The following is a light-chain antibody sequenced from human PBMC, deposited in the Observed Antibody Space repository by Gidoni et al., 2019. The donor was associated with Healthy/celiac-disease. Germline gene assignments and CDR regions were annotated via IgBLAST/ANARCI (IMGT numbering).Light chain of an antibody. CDR3: AAWDDSLNGWV. CDR2: SNN. Sequence: QSVLTQPPSASGPPGHRGTISCSGSSSNIGSNTVNWYQQLPGTAPKLLIYSNNQRPSGVPDRFSGSKSGTSASLAISGLQSEDEADYYCAAWDDSLNGWVFGGGTKLTVL. V-gene: IGLV1-44*01. CDR1: SSNIGSNT. J-gene: IGLJ3*02.